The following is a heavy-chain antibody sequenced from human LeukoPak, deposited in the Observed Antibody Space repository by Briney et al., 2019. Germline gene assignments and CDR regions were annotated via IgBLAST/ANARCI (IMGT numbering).Heavy chain of an antibody. CDR2: IIPIFGTA. V-gene: IGHV1-69*05. CDR3: ARETAARPEGYYYYYYMDV. J-gene: IGHJ6*03. Sequence: SVKVSCKASGGTFSSYAISWVRQAPGQGLEWMGGIIPIFGTANYAQKFQGRVTITTDESTSTAYMELSSLRSEDTAVYYCARETAARPEGYYYYYYMDVWGKGTTVTVSS. CDR1: GGTFSSYA. D-gene: IGHD6-6*01.